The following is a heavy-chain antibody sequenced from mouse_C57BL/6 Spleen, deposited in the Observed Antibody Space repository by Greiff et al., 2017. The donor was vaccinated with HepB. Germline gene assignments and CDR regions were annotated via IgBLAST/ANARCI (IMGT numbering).Heavy chain of an antibody. D-gene: IGHD1-1*01. CDR2: ISDGGSYT. Sequence: EVNVVESGGGLVKPGGSLKLSCAASGFTFSSYAMSWVRQTPEKRLEWVATISDGGSYTYYPDNVKGRFTISRDNAKNNLYLQMSHLKSEDTAMYYCARDRGITTVRMDYWGQGTSVTVSS. CDR3: ARDRGITTVRMDY. V-gene: IGHV5-4*01. J-gene: IGHJ4*01. CDR1: GFTFSSYA.